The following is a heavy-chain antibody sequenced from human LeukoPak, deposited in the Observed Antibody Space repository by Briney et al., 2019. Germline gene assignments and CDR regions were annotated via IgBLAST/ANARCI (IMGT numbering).Heavy chain of an antibody. CDR3: ARSWPIAAAGTHGGWFDP. CDR1: GGSISSYY. Sequence: KPSETLSLTCTVSGGSISSYYWSWIRQPPGKGLAWIGYIYYSGSTNYNPSLKSRVTISVDTSKNQFSLKLSSVTAADTAVYYCARSWPIAAAGTHGGWFDPWGQGTLVTVSS. CDR2: IYYSGST. J-gene: IGHJ5*02. D-gene: IGHD6-13*01. V-gene: IGHV4-59*01.